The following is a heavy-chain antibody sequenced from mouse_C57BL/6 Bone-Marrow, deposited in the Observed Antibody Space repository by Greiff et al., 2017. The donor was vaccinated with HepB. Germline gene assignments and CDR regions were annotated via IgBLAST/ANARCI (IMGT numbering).Heavy chain of an antibody. V-gene: IGHV1-64*01. CDR2: IHPNSGST. D-gene: IGHD2-1*01. Sequence: QVQLQQPGAELVKPGASVKLSCKASGYTFTSYWMHWVKQRPGQGLEWIGMIHPNSGSTNYNEKFKSKATLTVDKSSSTAYMQLSSLTSEDSAVYFCARNFGNDWYFDVRGTGTTVTVSS. CDR1: GYTFTSYW. CDR3: ARNFGNDWYFDV. J-gene: IGHJ1*03.